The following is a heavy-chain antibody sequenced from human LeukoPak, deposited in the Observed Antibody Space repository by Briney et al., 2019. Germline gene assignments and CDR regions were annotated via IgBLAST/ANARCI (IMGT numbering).Heavy chain of an antibody. Sequence: GGSLRLSCAASGFTFRSYSMNWVRQAPGKGLEWVSYISSTSSYVYYADSVKGRFTISRDNADNSLYLQMNSLRAEDTAVYYCARGYSSGWSAFDYWGQGTLVTVSS. V-gene: IGHV3-21*05. J-gene: IGHJ4*02. CDR1: GFTFRSYS. D-gene: IGHD6-19*01. CDR3: ARGYSSGWSAFDY. CDR2: ISSTSSYV.